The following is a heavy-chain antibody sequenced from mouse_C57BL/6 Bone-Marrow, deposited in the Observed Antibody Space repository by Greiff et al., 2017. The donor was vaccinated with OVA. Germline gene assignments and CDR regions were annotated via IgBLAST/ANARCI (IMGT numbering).Heavy chain of an antibody. D-gene: IGHD2-5*01. CDR1: GFTFTSYW. J-gene: IGHJ3*01. V-gene: IGHV1-55*01. CDR2: IYPGSGST. CDR3: ANSNYVRFAY. Sequence: QVQLMQPGAELVKPGASVKMSCTASGFTFTSYWITWVKQRPGQGLEWIGDIYPGSGSTNYNENFKSKATLTVDTSSSTAYMQLSSLTSEDSAVYYCANSNYVRFAYWGQGTLVTVSA.